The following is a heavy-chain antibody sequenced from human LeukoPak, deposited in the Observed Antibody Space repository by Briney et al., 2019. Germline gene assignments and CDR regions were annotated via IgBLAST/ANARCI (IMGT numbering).Heavy chain of an antibody. V-gene: IGHV3-7*01. CDR1: GFNFATYW. CDR2: IKQDGSEE. Sequence: GGSLRLSCAASGFNFATYWMNWVRQAPGKGLEWVANIKQDGSEEDYVDSVKGRFTISRDNARNSLYLQMNRLRAEDTAVYYCARATPLREVVPEARANYYYYYGMDVWGQGTTVTVSS. D-gene: IGHD2-2*01. J-gene: IGHJ6*02. CDR3: ARATPLREVVPEARANYYYYYGMDV.